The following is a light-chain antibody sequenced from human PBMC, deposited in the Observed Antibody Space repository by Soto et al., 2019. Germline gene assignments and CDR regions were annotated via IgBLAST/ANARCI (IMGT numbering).Light chain of an antibody. J-gene: IGKJ2*01. V-gene: IGKV2-30*01. CDR2: KVS. CDR1: QSLVYSDENTY. Sequence: VVMTQSPLSLPVTLGQPASISCWSSQSLVYSDENTYLNWFQQRPGQSPRRLIYKVSNRDSGVPDRFSGSGAGALFSLQISSVEAEDFGVYDGLQATHWPYTVGEGTKREIK. CDR3: LQATHWPYT.